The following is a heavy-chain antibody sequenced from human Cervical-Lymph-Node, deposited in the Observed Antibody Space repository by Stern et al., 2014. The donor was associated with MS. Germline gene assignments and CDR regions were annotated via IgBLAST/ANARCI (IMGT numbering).Heavy chain of an antibody. V-gene: IGHV3-9*01. CDR2: VSWNCATI. Sequence: EVQLVESGGRLVQPGRSLRLSCAASGFTFDDYAMHWVRQAPGRGLEWVAGVSWNCATIAYADSVKVRFTISRDNAKNFLYLQMNSLRAEDTALYFCVKDANDFWSGYTWLDPWGQGTLVTVSS. CDR3: VKDANDFWSGYTWLDP. J-gene: IGHJ5*02. D-gene: IGHD3-3*01. CDR1: GFTFDDYA.